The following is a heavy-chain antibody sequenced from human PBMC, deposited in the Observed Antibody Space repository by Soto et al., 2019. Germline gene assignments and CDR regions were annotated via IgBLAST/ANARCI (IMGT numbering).Heavy chain of an antibody. CDR3: TAPLGALMGREQNFTH. D-gene: IGHD2-8*01. V-gene: IGHV3-23*01. CDR2: ISGSGGST. J-gene: IGHJ4*02. CDR1: GFTFSSYA. Sequence: PGGSLRLSCTASGFTFSSYAMSWVRQAPGKGLEWVSAISGSGGSTYYADSVKGRFTISRDNSKNTLYLQMNSLRAEDTAVYYYTAPLGALMGREQNFTHGGQEPLVTV.